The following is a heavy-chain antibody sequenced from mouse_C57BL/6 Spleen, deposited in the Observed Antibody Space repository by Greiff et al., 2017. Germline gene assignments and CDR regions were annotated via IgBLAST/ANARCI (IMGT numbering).Heavy chain of an antibody. D-gene: IGHD2-5*01. J-gene: IGHJ4*01. CDR1: GFTFSSYA. CDR3: ARDKSNYESYYAMDY. Sequence: EVNVVESGGGLVKPGGSLKLSCAASGFTFSSYAMSWVRQTPEKRLEWVATISDGGSYTYYPDNVKGRFTISRDNAKNNLYLQMSHLKSEDTAMYYCARDKSNYESYYAMDYWGQGTSVTVSS. CDR2: ISDGGSYT. V-gene: IGHV5-4*01.